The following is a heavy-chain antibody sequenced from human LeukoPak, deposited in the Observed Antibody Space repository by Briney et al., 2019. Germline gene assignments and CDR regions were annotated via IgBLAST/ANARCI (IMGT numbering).Heavy chain of an antibody. CDR3: AKDIEQWLANADHFYY. CDR2: IRSSGGST. Sequence: PGGSLRLSCAASGSTFSSYAMSWVRHAPEKGLEWVSAIRSSGGSTYYADSVKGRFTISRDNSKNTLYLQMNSLRAEDTAGYYCAKDIEQWLANADHFYYWGQGTLVTVSS. V-gene: IGHV3-23*01. CDR1: GSTFSSYA. J-gene: IGHJ4*02. D-gene: IGHD6-19*01.